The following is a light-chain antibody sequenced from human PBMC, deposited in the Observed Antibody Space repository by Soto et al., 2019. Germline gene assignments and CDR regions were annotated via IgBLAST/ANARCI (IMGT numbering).Light chain of an antibody. Sequence: IGMTQSPATLSVSPGERATLSCRASQSVGLSLAWYQQKPGQAPRLLIYDASERASGIPARFSGSGSGTDFTLTISSLEPEDFAVYYCQQRTSWPPWTFGQGTKVDIK. V-gene: IGKV3-11*01. CDR1: QSVGLS. CDR3: QQRTSWPPWT. CDR2: DAS. J-gene: IGKJ1*01.